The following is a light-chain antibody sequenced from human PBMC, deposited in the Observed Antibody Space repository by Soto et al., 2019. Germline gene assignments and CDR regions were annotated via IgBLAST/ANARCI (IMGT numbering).Light chain of an antibody. J-gene: IGLJ1*01. V-gene: IGLV2-14*01. Sequence: LTQPASLSGSPGQSITISCTGTSSDIGAYDYVSWFQQHPGKAPKLMISEVNNRPSGVSNRFSGSKSGNTAYLTISGLQVEDEAEYFRFSFTTTSPHVFGTGTKVTVL. CDR3: FSFTTTSPHV. CDR1: SSDIGAYDY. CDR2: EVN.